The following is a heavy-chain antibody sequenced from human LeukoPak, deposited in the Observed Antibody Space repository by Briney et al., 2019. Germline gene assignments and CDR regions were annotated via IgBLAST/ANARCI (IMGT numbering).Heavy chain of an antibody. V-gene: IGHV4-59*01. CDR3: ARVGGMTTINDAAFDI. CDR2: IYHSGST. CDR1: GGSINSDY. Sequence: SETLSLTCSVSGGSINSDYWNWIRQPPGKGLEWIGYIYHSGSTNYNPSLKSRVTISIDKSKKQFSLKLISVTAADTAIYYCARVGGMTTINDAAFDIWGQGTMVTVSS. D-gene: IGHD5-24*01. J-gene: IGHJ3*02.